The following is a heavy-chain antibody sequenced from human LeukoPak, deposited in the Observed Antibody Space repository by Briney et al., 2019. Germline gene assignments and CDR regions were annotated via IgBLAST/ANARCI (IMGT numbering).Heavy chain of an antibody. Sequence: SGTLSLTCAVYGGSFSGYYWSWIRQPPGKGLEWIGEINHSGSTNYNPSLKSRVTISVDTSKNQFSLKLSSVTAADTAVYYCARDESGWYSSDWGQGTLVTVSS. D-gene: IGHD6-19*01. CDR2: INHSGST. V-gene: IGHV4-34*01. CDR3: ARDESGWYSSD. CDR1: GGSFSGYY. J-gene: IGHJ4*02.